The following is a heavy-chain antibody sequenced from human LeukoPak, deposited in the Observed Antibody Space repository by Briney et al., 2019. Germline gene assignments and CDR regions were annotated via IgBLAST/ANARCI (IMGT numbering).Heavy chain of an antibody. Sequence: ASVKVSCKASGYTFTSYGISWVRQAPGQGLEWMGWISAYNGNTNYAQKLQGRVTMTTDTSTSTAYMELRGLRSDDTAVYYCARVGDELGHYLGYCSSTSCYQFDYWGQGTLVTVSS. CDR1: GYTFTSYG. CDR2: ISAYNGNT. V-gene: IGHV1-18*01. D-gene: IGHD2-2*01. CDR3: ARVGDELGHYLGYCSSTSCYQFDY. J-gene: IGHJ4*02.